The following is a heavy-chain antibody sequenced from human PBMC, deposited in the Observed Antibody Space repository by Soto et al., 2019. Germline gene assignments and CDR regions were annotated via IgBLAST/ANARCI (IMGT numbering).Heavy chain of an antibody. Sequence: GGSLRLSCAASGFTFGFYSMNWVRQAPGKGLEWVSYISTSSSTIYYAESLKGRFTISRDNANNSLYLQMNSLSAEDTALYYCARSVASGTFYKSPYSLDVWGQGTTVTVSS. J-gene: IGHJ6*02. CDR1: GFTFGFYS. CDR3: ARSVASGTFYKSPYSLDV. CDR2: ISTSSSTI. D-gene: IGHD3-10*01. V-gene: IGHV3-48*01.